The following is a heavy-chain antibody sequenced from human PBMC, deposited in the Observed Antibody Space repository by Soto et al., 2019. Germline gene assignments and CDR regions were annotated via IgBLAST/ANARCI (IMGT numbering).Heavy chain of an antibody. CDR2: IVVGSGNT. J-gene: IGHJ4*02. Sequence: GASVKVSCKASGFTFTSSAVQWVRQARGRRLEWIGWIVVGSGNTNYAQKFQERVTITRDMSTSTAYMELSSLRSEDTAVYYCAADLAYCGGDCYRNFDYWGQGTLVTVSS. CDR3: AADLAYCGGDCYRNFDY. D-gene: IGHD2-21*02. V-gene: IGHV1-58*01. CDR1: GFTFTSSA.